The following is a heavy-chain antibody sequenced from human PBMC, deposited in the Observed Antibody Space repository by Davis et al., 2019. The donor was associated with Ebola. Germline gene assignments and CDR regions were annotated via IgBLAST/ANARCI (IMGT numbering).Heavy chain of an antibody. V-gene: IGHV4-34*01. CDR1: GGSFSGYY. CDR3: ARGRVTMVQGVIVGYYYYGMDV. CDR2: INHSGST. D-gene: IGHD3-10*01. Sequence: MPGGSLRLSCAVYGGSFSGYYWSWIRQPPGKGLEWIGEINHSGSTNYNPSLKSRVTISVDTSKNQFSLKLSSVTAADTAVYYCARGRVTMVQGVIVGYYYYGMDVWGQGTTVTVSS. J-gene: IGHJ6*02.